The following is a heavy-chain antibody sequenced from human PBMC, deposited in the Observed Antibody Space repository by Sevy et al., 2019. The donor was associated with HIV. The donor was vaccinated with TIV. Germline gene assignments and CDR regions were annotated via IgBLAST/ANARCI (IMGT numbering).Heavy chain of an antibody. D-gene: IGHD6-19*01. J-gene: IGHJ6*02. V-gene: IGHV1-8*02. CDR2: MNTNTCNK. CDR3: ARVSGWHLRYGMDV. CDR1: GFNFASYD. Sequence: ASVKVSCKASGFNFASYDIYWVRQATGQGLEWMGWMNTNTCNKGFAQKFQGRVTMTRNTSITTAYMELSNLRSEDTAVYYCARVSGWHLRYGMDVWGQGTTVTISS.